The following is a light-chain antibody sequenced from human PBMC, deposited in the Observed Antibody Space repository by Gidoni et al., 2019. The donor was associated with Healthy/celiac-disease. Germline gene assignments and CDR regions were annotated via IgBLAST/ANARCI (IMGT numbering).Light chain of an antibody. V-gene: IGKV3-20*01. CDR2: GAS. CDR3: QQHGT. CDR1: QRVSSSY. J-gene: IGKJ1*01. Sequence: DIVSTQSPGTLSLSPGERATLSCRASQRVSSSYLAWYQQRPGQAPRLLLYGASSRATGIPDRFSGSGSGTDFTLTIRRLEPEYFAVYYCQQHGTFXQXTKVEIK.